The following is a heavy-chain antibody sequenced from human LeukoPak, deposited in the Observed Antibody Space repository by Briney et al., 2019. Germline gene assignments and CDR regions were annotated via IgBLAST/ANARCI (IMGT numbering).Heavy chain of an antibody. Sequence: VASVKVSCKASGGTFSSYAISWVRQAPGQGLEWMGRIIPIFGTANYAQKFQGRVTITTDESTSTAYMELSSLRSEDTAVYYCARDFEARAYYDTGVFSIWFDPWGQGTLVTVSS. D-gene: IGHD3-22*01. V-gene: IGHV1-69*05. CDR3: ARDFEARAYYDTGVFSIWFDP. CDR1: GGTFSSYA. CDR2: IIPIFGTA. J-gene: IGHJ5*02.